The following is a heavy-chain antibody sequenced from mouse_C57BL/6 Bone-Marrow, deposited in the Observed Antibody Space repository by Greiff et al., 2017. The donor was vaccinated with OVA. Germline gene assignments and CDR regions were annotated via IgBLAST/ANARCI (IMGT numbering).Heavy chain of an antibody. Sequence: VQLQQSGAELARPGASVKLSCKASGYTFTSYGISWVKQRTGQGLEWIGEIYPRSGNTYYNEKFKGKATLTADNSSSTAYMELRSLTSEDSAVYFCAREGYDGRGFAYWGQGTLVTVSA. CDR3: AREGYDGRGFAY. CDR2: IYPRSGNT. J-gene: IGHJ3*01. V-gene: IGHV1-81*01. D-gene: IGHD2-3*01. CDR1: GYTFTSYG.